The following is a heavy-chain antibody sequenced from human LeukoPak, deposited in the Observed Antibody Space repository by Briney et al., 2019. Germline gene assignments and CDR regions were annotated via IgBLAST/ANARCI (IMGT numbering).Heavy chain of an antibody. D-gene: IGHD2-21*02. CDR3: ARGGERLTH. J-gene: IGHJ4*02. Sequence: PSETLSLTCSVSGISINSFYWSWLRQPAGKGLEWIGRVFSSVHIDYNPSLKSRVIMSIDRSKNQFSLNLTSVTAADTAVYYCARGGERLTHWGQGALVIASS. CDR1: GISINSFY. V-gene: IGHV4-4*07. CDR2: VFSSVHI.